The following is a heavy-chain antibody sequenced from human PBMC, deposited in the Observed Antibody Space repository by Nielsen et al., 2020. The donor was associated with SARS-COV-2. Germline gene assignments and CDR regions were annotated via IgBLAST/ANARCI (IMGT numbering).Heavy chain of an antibody. D-gene: IGHD3-22*01. J-gene: IGHJ6*02. CDR2: IIPIFGTA. Sequence: SVKVSCKASGGTFSSYAISWVRQAPGQGLEWMGGIIPIFGTANYAQKFQGRVTITADKSTSTAYTELSSLRSEDTAVYYCARGGAHYDSSGYASNYYYYYGMDVWGQGTTVTVSS. CDR1: GGTFSSYA. CDR3: ARGGAHYDSSGYASNYYYYYGMDV. V-gene: IGHV1-69*06.